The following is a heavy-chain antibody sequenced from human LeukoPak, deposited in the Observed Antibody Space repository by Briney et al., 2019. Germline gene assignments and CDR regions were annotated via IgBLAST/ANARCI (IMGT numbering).Heavy chain of an antibody. CDR1: GGSISSSSYY. J-gene: IGHJ4*02. D-gene: IGHD5-24*01. Sequence: PSETLSLTCTVSGGSISSSSYYWGWIRQPPGKGLEWIGSIYYSGSTNYNPSLKSRVTISVDTSKNQFSLKLSSVTAADTAVYYCARGDSVEMATTYYFGYWGQGTLVTVSS. V-gene: IGHV4-39*07. CDR3: ARGDSVEMATTYYFGY. CDR2: IYYSGST.